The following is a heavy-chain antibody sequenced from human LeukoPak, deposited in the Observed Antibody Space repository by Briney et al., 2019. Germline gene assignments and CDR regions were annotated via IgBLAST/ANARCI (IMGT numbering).Heavy chain of an antibody. J-gene: IGHJ6*02. CDR1: GGTFSSYA. V-gene: IGHV1-69*01. Sequence: GASVTVSCKASGGTFSSYAISWVRQAPGQGLEWMGGIIPIFGTANYAQKFQGRVTITADESTSTAYMELSSLRSEDTAVYYCARSYYDFWSGYPPVGYYYYGMDVWGQGTTVTVSS. D-gene: IGHD3-3*01. CDR3: ARSYYDFWSGYPPVGYYYYGMDV. CDR2: IIPIFGTA.